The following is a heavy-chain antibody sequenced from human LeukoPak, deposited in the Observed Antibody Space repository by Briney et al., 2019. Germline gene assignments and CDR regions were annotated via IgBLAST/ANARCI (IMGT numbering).Heavy chain of an antibody. Sequence: PGESLKISCKGSGYSFTTYWIGWVRRMPGKGLEWIGIIFPGDSDTTYSPSLQGQVTISADKSINTAYLQWSSLRASDTAMYYCATSESQTRFDYWGQGTPVTVSS. D-gene: IGHD1/OR15-1a*01. CDR3: ATSESQTRFDY. V-gene: IGHV5-51*01. CDR2: IFPGDSDT. J-gene: IGHJ4*02. CDR1: GYSFTTYW.